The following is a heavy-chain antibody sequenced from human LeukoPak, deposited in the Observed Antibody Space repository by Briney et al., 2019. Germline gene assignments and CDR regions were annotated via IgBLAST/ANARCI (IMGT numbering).Heavy chain of an antibody. D-gene: IGHD1-1*01. V-gene: IGHV4-39*01. CDR1: GGSISSYY. CDR3: ARLTTHTTIDY. Sequence: SETLSLTCTVSGGSISSYYWSWIRQPPGKGLEWIGSIYYSGSTYYNPSLKSRVTISVDTSKNQFSLKLSSVTAADTAVYYCARLTTHTTIDYWGQGTLVTVSS. J-gene: IGHJ4*02. CDR2: IYYSGST.